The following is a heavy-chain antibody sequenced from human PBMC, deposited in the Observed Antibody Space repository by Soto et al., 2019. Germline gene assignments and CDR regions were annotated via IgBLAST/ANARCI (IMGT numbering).Heavy chain of an antibody. J-gene: IGHJ6*02. D-gene: IGHD5-12*01. CDR1: GGTFTNYP. CDR3: ARGRGYSGDDHYYYFEMDV. CDR2: SIPIFGKA. Sequence: QVQLVQSGAEVKKPGSSAKFSCKASGGTFTNYPITWVRQAPGEGLEGRGGSIPIFGKANYAQKFQGRVTISVDESTSTAYMELSSLRSEDTAVYYCARGRGYSGDDHYYYFEMDVWGQGTTVTVSS. V-gene: IGHV1-69*01.